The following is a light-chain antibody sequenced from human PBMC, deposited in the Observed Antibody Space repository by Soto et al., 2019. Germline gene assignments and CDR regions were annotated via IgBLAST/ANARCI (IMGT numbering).Light chain of an antibody. J-gene: IGLJ1*01. CDR2: DVS. CDR3: SSYTSSSTQV. V-gene: IGLV2-14*01. Sequence: QSALTQPASVSGSLGQSITISCTGTSSDVGGYNYVSWYQQHPGKAPKLMIYDVSNRHSGVSNRFSGSKSGNTASLTISGLQADDEADYYCSSYTSSSTQVFGTGTKLTVL. CDR1: SSDVGGYNY.